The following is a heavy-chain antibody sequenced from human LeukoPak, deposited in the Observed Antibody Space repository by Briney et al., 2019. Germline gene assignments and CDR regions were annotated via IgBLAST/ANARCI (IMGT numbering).Heavy chain of an antibody. CDR2: IYYSGGT. Sequence: PSETLSLTCTVSGGSISSYYWSWIRQPPGKGLEWIGYIYYSGGTNYNPSLKSRVTISVDTSKNQFSLKLSSVTAADTALYYCARSIAAPGRWFDSWGREPWSPSPQ. J-gene: IGHJ5*01. CDR1: GGSISSYY. CDR3: ARSIAAPGRWFDS. D-gene: IGHD6-13*01. V-gene: IGHV4-59*08.